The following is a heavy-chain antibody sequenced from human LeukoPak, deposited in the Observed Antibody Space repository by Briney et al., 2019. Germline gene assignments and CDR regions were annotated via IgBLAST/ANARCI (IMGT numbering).Heavy chain of an antibody. J-gene: IGHJ4*02. CDR1: GFTFSTND. V-gene: IGHV3-23*01. CDR3: AKGGRILIQVVIV. CDR2: ISGSGDNI. Sequence: QPGGSLRLSCAASGFTFSTNDMSWVRQAPGKGLEWVSAISGSGDNIYYAASVKGRFTISRDNSKNTLYLQMDSLRAEDTAVYYCAKGGRILIQVVIVWGQGTLVSVSS. D-gene: IGHD3-22*01.